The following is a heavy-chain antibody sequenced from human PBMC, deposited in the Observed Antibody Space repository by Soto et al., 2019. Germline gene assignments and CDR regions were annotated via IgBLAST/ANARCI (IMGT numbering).Heavy chain of an antibody. CDR1: GFSLSTSGMC. J-gene: IGHJ4*02. V-gene: IGHV2-70*01. CDR2: IDWDDDK. Sequence: KSGPKLVNTTQTLTLTGTFSGFSLSTSGMCVSWIRQPPGKALEWLALIDWDDDKYYSTSLKTRLTISKDTSKNQVVLTMTNMDPVDTATYYCARTRTYSSSWYNDYWGQGTLVTVS. D-gene: IGHD6-13*01. CDR3: ARTRTYSSSWYNDY.